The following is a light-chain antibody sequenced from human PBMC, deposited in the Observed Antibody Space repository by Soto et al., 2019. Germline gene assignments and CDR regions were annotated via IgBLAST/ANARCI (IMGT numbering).Light chain of an antibody. CDR2: GAS. Sequence: EIVMTQSPATLSVSLGERATLSCRASQSVSSNLAWYQQKPGQAPRLLIYGASTRASGIPARFSGSGSGTEFTPTISRLQSEDFAVDSGHHYNSWRAFGQGTKVEIK. J-gene: IGKJ1*01. CDR1: QSVSSN. CDR3: HHYNSWRA. V-gene: IGKV3-15*01.